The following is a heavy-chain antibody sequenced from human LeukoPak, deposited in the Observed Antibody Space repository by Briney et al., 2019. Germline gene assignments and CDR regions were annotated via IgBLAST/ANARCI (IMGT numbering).Heavy chain of an antibody. Sequence: PGRSLRLSCAASGFTFSNFAMSWVRQAPGKGLEWVSTISGGGGSTYFADSVKGRFTISRDSSKNMLYLQMDSLRAEDTAVYYCAKAGISSFVILPAGRVSAAPEYWGQGTLVTVSS. CDR2: ISGGGGST. CDR1: GFTFSNFA. D-gene: IGHD6-13*01. J-gene: IGHJ4*02. CDR3: AKAGISSFVILPAGRVSAAPEY. V-gene: IGHV3-23*01.